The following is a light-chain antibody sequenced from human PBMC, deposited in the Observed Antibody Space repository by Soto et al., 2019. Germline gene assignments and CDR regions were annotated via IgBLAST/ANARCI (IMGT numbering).Light chain of an antibody. CDR3: QQYGSSTRT. J-gene: IGKJ1*01. CDR1: QSVSSY. CDR2: GAS. V-gene: IGKV3-20*01. Sequence: VLTQSPATLSLCPGERATLSCRASQSVSSYLLWYQQKPGQAPRLLIYGASSRATGIPDRFSGSGSGTDFTLTISRLEPEDFAVYYCQQYGSSTRTFGQGTKVDI.